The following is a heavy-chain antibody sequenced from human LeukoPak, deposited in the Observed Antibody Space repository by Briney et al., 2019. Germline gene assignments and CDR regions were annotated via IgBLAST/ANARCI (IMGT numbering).Heavy chain of an antibody. V-gene: IGHV4-34*01. Sequence: SETLSLTCAVYGGSFSGYYWGWIRQPPGKGLEWIGEINHSGSTNYNPSLKSRVTISVDTSKNQFSLKLSSVTAADTAVYYCARISTRHMDAFDIWGQGTMVTVSS. D-gene: IGHD2-21*01. J-gene: IGHJ3*02. CDR3: ARISTRHMDAFDI. CDR2: INHSGST. CDR1: GGSFSGYY.